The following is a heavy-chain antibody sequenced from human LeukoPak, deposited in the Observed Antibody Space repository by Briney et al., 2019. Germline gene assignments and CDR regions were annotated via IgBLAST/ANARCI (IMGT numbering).Heavy chain of an antibody. Sequence: SETLSLTCTVSSGSINSYYWGWVRQPAGRGLEWIGRIYTTGKTDYNPSLKSRLTMSVGTSKRQFSLNLTSVTAADTAIYFCARHGYTASHYFLDFWSQGTLVTVS. CDR2: IYTTGKT. J-gene: IGHJ4*02. V-gene: IGHV4-4*07. D-gene: IGHD3-16*01. CDR3: ARHGYTASHYFLDF. CDR1: SGSINSYY.